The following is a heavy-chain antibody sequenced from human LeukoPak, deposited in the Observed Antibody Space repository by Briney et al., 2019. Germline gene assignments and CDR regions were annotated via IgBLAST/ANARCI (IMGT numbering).Heavy chain of an antibody. CDR3: ARAGDLGVMYFDY. J-gene: IGHJ4*02. Sequence: PSETLSLTCTVSGASISSGSYYWRWIRQPAGKGLEWIGRIYTSGSTNYSPSLKTRVTITVDRSKNQFSLKLSSVTAADTAVYYCARAGDLGVMYFDYWGQGTLVTVSS. D-gene: IGHD7-27*01. CDR1: GASISSGSYY. V-gene: IGHV4-61*02. CDR2: IYTSGST.